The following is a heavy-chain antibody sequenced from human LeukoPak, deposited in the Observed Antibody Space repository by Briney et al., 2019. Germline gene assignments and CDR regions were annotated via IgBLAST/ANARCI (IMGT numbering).Heavy chain of an antibody. J-gene: IGHJ5*02. CDR2: IHHSGST. CDR1: GYSISSGYY. V-gene: IGHV4-38-2*01. D-gene: IGHD3-3*01. CDR3: ARLFGERTDP. Sequence: SETLSLTCAVSGYSISSGYYWGWIRQPPGKGLEWIGSIHHSGSTYYNPSLKSRVTISVDTSKNQFSLKLSSVTAADTAVYYCARLFGERTDPWGQGTLVTVSS.